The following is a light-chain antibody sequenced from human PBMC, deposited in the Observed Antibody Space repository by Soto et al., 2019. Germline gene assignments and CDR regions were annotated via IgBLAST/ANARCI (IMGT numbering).Light chain of an antibody. J-gene: IGKJ3*01. CDR3: QQYYDTPFT. Sequence: DIVMTQSPDSLAVSLGERATINCKSSQSVLYSSNNKNYLAWYQQKPGQPPKLLIYWASTRKSGVPDRFSASGSGTDFTLTISSLQAEDVAVYYCQQYYDTPFTFGPGTKVNIK. CDR1: QSVLYSSNNKNY. V-gene: IGKV4-1*01. CDR2: WAS.